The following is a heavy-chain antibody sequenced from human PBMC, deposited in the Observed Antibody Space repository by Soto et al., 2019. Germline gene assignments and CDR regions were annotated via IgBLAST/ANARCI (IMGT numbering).Heavy chain of an antibody. V-gene: IGHV4-30-2*01. D-gene: IGHD3-22*01. Sequence: SETLSLTCAVSGGSISSGGYSWSWIRQPPGKGLEWIGYIYHSGSTYYNPSLKSRVTISVDRSKNQFSLKLSSVTAADTAVYYGARARGDYYDSSGYFFDYWGQGTLVTVSS. J-gene: IGHJ4*02. CDR2: IYHSGST. CDR3: ARARGDYYDSSGYFFDY. CDR1: GGSISSGGYS.